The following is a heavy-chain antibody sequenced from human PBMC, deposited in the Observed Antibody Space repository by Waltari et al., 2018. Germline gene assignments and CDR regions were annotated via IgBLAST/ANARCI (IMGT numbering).Heavy chain of an antibody. CDR3: ARDYHLWELLNAFDI. V-gene: IGHV4-34*01. CDR2: INHSGST. D-gene: IGHD1-26*01. J-gene: IGHJ3*02. CDR1: GGSFSGYY. Sequence: QVQLQQWGAGLLKPSETLSLTCAVYGGSFSGYYWSWIRQPPGKGLEWIGEINHSGSTNYNPSLKSRVTISVDTSKNQFSLKLSSVTAADTAVYYCARDYHLWELLNAFDIWGQGTMVTVSS.